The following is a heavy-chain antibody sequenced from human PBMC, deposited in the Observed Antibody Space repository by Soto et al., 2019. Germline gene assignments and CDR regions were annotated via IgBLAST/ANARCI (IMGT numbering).Heavy chain of an antibody. CDR3: ARGSGYYQVTSFDP. CDR2: IYYTGFS. D-gene: IGHD3-3*01. J-gene: IGHJ5*02. Sequence: SETLSLTCSFSGDSVTSHYLTWIRQSPEKGLEWIGYIYYTGFSNYNPSLKSRVTISVDTSKNQFSLKLSSVTAADTAVYYCARGSGYYQVTSFDPWGQGTLVTVSS. V-gene: IGHV4-59*02. CDR1: GDSVTSHY.